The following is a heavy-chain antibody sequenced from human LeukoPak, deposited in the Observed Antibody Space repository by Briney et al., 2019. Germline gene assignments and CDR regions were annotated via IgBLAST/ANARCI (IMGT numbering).Heavy chain of an antibody. D-gene: IGHD6-19*01. CDR3: ARDVKQWLGAFDI. J-gene: IGHJ3*02. CDR2: ISSSSYI. CDR1: GFTFSSYS. V-gene: IGHV3-21*01. Sequence: PGGSLRLSCAASGFTFSSYSINWVRQAPGKGLEWVSSISSSSYIYYADSVKGRFTNSRDNAKNSLYLQMNSLRAEDTAVYYCARDVKQWLGAFDIWGQGTMVTVSS.